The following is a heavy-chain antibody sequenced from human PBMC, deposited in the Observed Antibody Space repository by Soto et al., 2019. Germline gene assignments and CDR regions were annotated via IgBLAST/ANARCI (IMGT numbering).Heavy chain of an antibody. J-gene: IGHJ5*02. CDR2: INAGNGNT. V-gene: IGHV1-3*01. CDR1: GYTFSNYA. CDR3: ARPGVSGSYFGNWFDP. Sequence: ASVKVSCKASGYTFSNYAMHWVRQAPGQRLEWMGWINAGNGNTKYSQRFQGRVTITRDTSASTAYMELSSLRSEDTAVYYCARPGVSGSYFGNWFDPWGQGTLVTVSS. D-gene: IGHD1-26*01.